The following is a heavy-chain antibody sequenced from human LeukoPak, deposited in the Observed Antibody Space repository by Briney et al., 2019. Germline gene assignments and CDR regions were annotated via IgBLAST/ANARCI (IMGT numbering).Heavy chain of an antibody. J-gene: IGHJ4*02. CDR1: GFTFSSYD. Sequence: QPGGSLRLSSAASGFTFSSYDMSLVRQAPGKGPEWVSGIRNYGGSTYYADSVKGRFTISRDNSKNTLYLQMNSLRAENTAVYYCANPAPGVVYLYWGQGTLVTVSS. CDR3: ANPAPGVVYLY. D-gene: IGHD2-8*02. V-gene: IGHV3-23*01. CDR2: IRNYGGST.